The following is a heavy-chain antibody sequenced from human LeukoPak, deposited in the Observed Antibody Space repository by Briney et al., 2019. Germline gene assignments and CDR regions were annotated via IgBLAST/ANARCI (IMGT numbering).Heavy chain of an antibody. CDR1: GGSFSNYY. CDR3: ARQPPQYYGMDV. D-gene: IGHD1-14*01. V-gene: IGHV4-4*07. J-gene: IGHJ6*02. Sequence: SETLSLTCTVSGGSFSNYYWSWIRQPAGKGLEWIGRIYTSGSTNYNPDVKSRVTMSVDTSNNQFSLKLTSVTAADTAVYYCARQPPQYYGMDVWGQGTTVTVSS. CDR2: IYTSGST.